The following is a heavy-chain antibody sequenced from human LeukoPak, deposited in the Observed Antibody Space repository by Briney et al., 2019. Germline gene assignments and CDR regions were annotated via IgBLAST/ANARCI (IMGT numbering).Heavy chain of an antibody. CDR1: GFTFDDYG. J-gene: IGHJ4*02. CDR3: ARGSQSYYFDY. Sequence: GGSLRLSCAASGFTFDDYGMSWVRQAPGKGLEWVSGINWNGGSTAYADSVKGRFTISRDNAKNSLYLEMNSLRAEDTALYYCARGSQSYYFDYWGQGTLSPSPQ. CDR2: INWNGGST. V-gene: IGHV3-20*04.